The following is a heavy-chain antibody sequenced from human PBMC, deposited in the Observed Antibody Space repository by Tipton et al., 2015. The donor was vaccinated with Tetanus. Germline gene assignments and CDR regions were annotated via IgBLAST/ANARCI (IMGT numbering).Heavy chain of an antibody. D-gene: IGHD6-19*01. V-gene: IGHV1-2*02. Sequence: QLVQSGAEVKKPGASVKVSCKTAGYSFTGYYIHWVRQAPGQGLEWMGWINTNSGGTNHAQKYQGRVTMTRDTSISTVYMELSRLKSDDTAVYFCASSGWAGSSYYYGMDVWGRGTTVTVSS. J-gene: IGHJ6*02. CDR3: ASSGWAGSSYYYGMDV. CDR2: INTNSGGT. CDR1: GYSFTGYY.